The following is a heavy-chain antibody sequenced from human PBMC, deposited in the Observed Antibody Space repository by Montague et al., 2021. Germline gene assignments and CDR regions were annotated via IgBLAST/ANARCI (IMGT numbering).Heavy chain of an antibody. CDR1: GASITSNIYY. D-gene: IGHD6-13*01. Sequence: SETLSLTCTVSGASITSNIYYWVWIRQSPGKGLEWIGSLDYSGNSFYQPSLKSRITMTVDTSKNQFSLKLSSVTAADTAIYYCARVFSSWYVGWFDPWGQGTLVTVSS. CDR2: LDYSGNS. V-gene: IGHV4-39*07. J-gene: IGHJ5*02. CDR3: ARVFSSWYVGWFDP.